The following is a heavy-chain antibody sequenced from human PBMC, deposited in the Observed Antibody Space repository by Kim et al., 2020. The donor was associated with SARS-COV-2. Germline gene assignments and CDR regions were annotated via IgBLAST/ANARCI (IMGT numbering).Heavy chain of an antibody. Sequence: DYAVSVKSRITINPDTSKNQFSLQLKSVTPEDTAVYYCARETSSYYGMDVWGQGTTVTVSS. CDR3: ARETSSYYGMDV. V-gene: IGHV6-1*01. J-gene: IGHJ6*02.